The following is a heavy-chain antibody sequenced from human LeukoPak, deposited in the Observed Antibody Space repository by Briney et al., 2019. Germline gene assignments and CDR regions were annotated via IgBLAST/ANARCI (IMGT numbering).Heavy chain of an antibody. CDR1: GFTFSSYG. D-gene: IGHD6-6*01. J-gene: IGHJ4*02. CDR3: AKDLGIAARLGGYYFDY. V-gene: IGHV3-30*18. Sequence: GGSLRLSCAASGFTFSSYGMHWVRQAPGKGLEWVAVISYDGSNKYYADSVKGRFTISRDNSKNTLYLQMNSLRAEDTAVYYCAKDLGIAARLGGYYFDYWGQGTLVTVSS. CDR2: ISYDGSNK.